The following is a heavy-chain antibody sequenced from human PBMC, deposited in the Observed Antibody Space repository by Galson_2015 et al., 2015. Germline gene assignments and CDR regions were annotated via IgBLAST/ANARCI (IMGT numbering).Heavy chain of an antibody. J-gene: IGHJ6*03. V-gene: IGHV3-13*01. CDR3: ARDPLTATSVGYMDV. Sequence: SLRLSCAASGFTFSNYDMHWVRQVTGKGLEWVAAIGTAGDAYYPGSVKGRFTISRENAKNALYLQMNSLRAGDTAVYYCARDPLTATSVGYMDVWGKGTTGTVSS. CDR2: IGTAGDA. CDR1: GFTFSNYD. D-gene: IGHD1-20*01.